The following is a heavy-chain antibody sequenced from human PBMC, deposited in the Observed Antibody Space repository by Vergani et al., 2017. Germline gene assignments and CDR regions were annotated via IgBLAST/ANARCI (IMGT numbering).Heavy chain of an antibody. CDR1: GYTFTGYY. CDR3: ARDYEFWSGWVSWYGMDV. J-gene: IGHJ6*02. D-gene: IGHD3-3*01. CDR2: INAYNGNT. V-gene: IGHV1-18*04. Sequence: QVQLVQSGAEVKKPGASVKVSCKASGYTFTGYYMHWVRQAPGQGLEWMGWINAYNGNTNYAQKLQGRVTMTTDTSTSTAYMELRSLRSDDTAVYYCARDYEFWSGWVSWYGMDVWGQGTTVTVSS.